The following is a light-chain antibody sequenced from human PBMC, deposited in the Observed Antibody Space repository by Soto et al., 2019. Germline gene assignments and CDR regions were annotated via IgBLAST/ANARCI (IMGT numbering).Light chain of an antibody. CDR3: SSYTSSSTLYV. J-gene: IGLJ1*01. Sequence: QSVLTQPASVSGSPGQSITISSTGISSDVGGYNYVSWYQQLPGKAPKLIIYDVSNRPSGVSNRFSASKSANAASLTISGLQAEDEADYYCSSYTSSSTLYVFGTGTKVTVL. V-gene: IGLV2-14*03. CDR1: SSDVGGYNY. CDR2: DVS.